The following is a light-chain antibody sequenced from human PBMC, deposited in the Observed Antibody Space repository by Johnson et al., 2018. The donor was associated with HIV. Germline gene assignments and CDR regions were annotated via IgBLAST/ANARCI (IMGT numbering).Light chain of an antibody. V-gene: IGLV1-51*02. CDR1: NSNIGNNY. CDR3: GTWDSSLSLFV. Sequence: QSVLTQPPSVSAAPGQKVTISCSGSNSNIGNNYVSWYKQFPGTAPKLLIYEDNKRPSGIPDRFSGSKSGTSATLGITGLQTGDEADYYCGTWDSSLSLFVFGTGTKVTVL. CDR2: EDN. J-gene: IGLJ1*01.